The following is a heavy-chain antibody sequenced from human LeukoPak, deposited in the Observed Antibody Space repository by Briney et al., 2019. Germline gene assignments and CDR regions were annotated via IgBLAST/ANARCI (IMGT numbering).Heavy chain of an antibody. CDR3: AKRRYGDYGDFDY. V-gene: IGHV3-30-3*01. J-gene: IGHJ4*02. CDR2: ISYDGSKK. CDR1: EFTFSSYV. D-gene: IGHD4-17*01. Sequence: GGSLRLSCAASEFTFSSYVMHWVRQAPGKGLEWVAVISYDGSKKYYADSVKGRFTISRDNSKNTLYLQMNSLRAEDTALYYCAKRRYGDYGDFDYWGQGALVTVSS.